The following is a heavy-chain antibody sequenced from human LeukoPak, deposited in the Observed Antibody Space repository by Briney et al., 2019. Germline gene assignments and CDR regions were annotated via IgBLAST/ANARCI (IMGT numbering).Heavy chain of an antibody. D-gene: IGHD2-2*01. V-gene: IGHV1-18*01. J-gene: IGHJ5*02. CDR1: GYTFTSYD. CDR3: AITPLLGYCSSTSCYYWFDP. Sequence: ASVTVSCKASGYTFTSYDINWVRQAPGQGLEWMGWISAYNGNTNYAQKLQGRVTMTTDTSTSTAYMELRSLRSDDTAVYYCAITPLLGYCSSTSCYYWFDPWGQGTLVTVSS. CDR2: ISAYNGNT.